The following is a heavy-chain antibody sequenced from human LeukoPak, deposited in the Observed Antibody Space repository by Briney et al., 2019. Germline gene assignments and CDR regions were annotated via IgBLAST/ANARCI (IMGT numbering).Heavy chain of an antibody. J-gene: IGHJ4*02. V-gene: IGHV1-18*01. D-gene: IGHD6-19*01. CDR1: GHTFTSYG. Sequence: ASVKVSCKASGHTFTSYGISWVRQAPGQGLEWMGWINTSNGNTNYAQKFQARATMTTETSTSTAYMELRSLRSDDTAVYYCARDLRSLGTGGWYGGYWGQGTLVTVSS. CDR2: INTSNGNT. CDR3: ARDLRSLGTGGWYGGY.